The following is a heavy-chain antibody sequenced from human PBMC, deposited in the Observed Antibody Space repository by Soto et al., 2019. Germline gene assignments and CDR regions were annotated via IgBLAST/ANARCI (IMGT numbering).Heavy chain of an antibody. J-gene: IGHJ6*03. CDR3: ARTGHEEKRYFDWLLYVGDYYYYMDV. Sequence: ASVKVSCKASGYTFTSYDINWVRQATGQGLEWMGWMNPNSGNTGYAQKFQGRVTMTRNTSISTAYMELSSLRSEDTAVYYCARTGHEEKRYFDWLLYVGDYYYYMDVWGKGTTVTVSS. CDR1: GYTFTSYD. V-gene: IGHV1-8*01. D-gene: IGHD3-9*01. CDR2: MNPNSGNT.